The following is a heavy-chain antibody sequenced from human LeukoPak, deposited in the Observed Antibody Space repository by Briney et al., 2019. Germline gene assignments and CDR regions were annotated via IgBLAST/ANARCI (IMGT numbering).Heavy chain of an antibody. CDR2: ISYDGSNK. J-gene: IGHJ6*02. CDR1: GFTFSSYA. V-gene: IGHV3-30*04. Sequence: GGSLRLSCAASGFTFSSYAMHWVRQAPGKGLEWVAVISYDGSNKYYADSVKGRFTISRDNSKNTLYLQMNSLRAEDTAVYYCAKAHGPQVGELLKDTYYYYYYGMDVWGQGTTVTVSS. D-gene: IGHD3-10*01. CDR3: AKAHGPQVGELLKDTYYYYYYGMDV.